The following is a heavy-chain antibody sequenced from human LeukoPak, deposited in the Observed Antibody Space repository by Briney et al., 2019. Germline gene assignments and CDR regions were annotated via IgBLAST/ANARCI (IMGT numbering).Heavy chain of an antibody. V-gene: IGHV3-11*04. D-gene: IGHD3-3*01. Sequence: GGSLRLSCAASGFTFSDFYMGWIRQAPGKGLEWVSYISTSGTTIYYADSVKGRFTISRDNAKNSVYLQMNSLRAEDTAVYYCAKGGSRLFSHIWGQGTMVTVSS. J-gene: IGHJ3*02. CDR2: ISTSGTTI. CDR3: AKGGSRLFSHI. CDR1: GFTFSDFY.